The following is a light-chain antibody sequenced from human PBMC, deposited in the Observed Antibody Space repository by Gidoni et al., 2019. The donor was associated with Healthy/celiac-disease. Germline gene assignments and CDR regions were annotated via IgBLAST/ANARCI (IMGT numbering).Light chain of an antibody. J-gene: IGKJ3*01. CDR1: QSISSY. CDR3: QQSYSSLFT. V-gene: IGKV1-39*01. Sequence: DIQMTQSPSSLSASVGDRVTITCLASQSISSYLNWYQQKPGKAPKILIYAASSLQSGVPSRFSGSGSGTDFTLTISSLQPEDFATYYCQQSYSSLFTFGPGTKVDIK. CDR2: AAS.